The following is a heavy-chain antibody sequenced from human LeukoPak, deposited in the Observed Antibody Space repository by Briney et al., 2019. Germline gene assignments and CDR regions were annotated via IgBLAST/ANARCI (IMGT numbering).Heavy chain of an antibody. D-gene: IGHD1-26*01. CDR3: AREPSGSLDY. CDR1: GFTFNYYW. V-gene: IGHV3-7*01. J-gene: IGHJ4*02. CDR2: IKQDGSEK. Sequence: GGSLRLSCAASGFTFNYYWVSWVRQAPGKGLEWVANIKQDGSEKYYVDSVKGRFTISRDNAKNSLYLQMNSLRAEDTAVYYCAREPSGSLDYWGQGTLVTVSS.